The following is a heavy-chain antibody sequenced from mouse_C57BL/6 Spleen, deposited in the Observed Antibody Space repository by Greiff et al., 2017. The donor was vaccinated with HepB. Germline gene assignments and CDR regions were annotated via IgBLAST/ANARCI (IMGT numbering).Heavy chain of an antibody. J-gene: IGHJ1*03. CDR3: ARPITTVVATDWYFDV. CDR2: IDPSDSYT. D-gene: IGHD1-1*01. CDR1: GYTFTSYW. V-gene: IGHV1-50*01. Sequence: QVQLQQPGAELVKPGASVKLSCKASGYTFTSYWMQWVKQRPGQGLEWIGEIDPSDSYTNYNQKFKGKATLTVDTSSSTAYMQLSSLTSEDSAVYYCARPITTVVATDWYFDVWGTGTTVTVSS.